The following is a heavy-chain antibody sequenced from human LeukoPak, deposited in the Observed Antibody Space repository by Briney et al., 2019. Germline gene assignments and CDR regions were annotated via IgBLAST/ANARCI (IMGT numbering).Heavy chain of an antibody. CDR2: ITGSGANA. J-gene: IGHJ5*01. CDR3: AKDESYIRFYS. CDR1: GFTFSSHG. Sequence: GGSLRLSCAASGFTFSSHGMNWVRQAPGKGLEWVSGITGSGANAYYADSVKGRFTISRDNSRNTLYLQMNSLRAEDTAVYHCAKDESYIRFYSWGQGTLVAVSS. V-gene: IGHV3-23*01. D-gene: IGHD3-10*01.